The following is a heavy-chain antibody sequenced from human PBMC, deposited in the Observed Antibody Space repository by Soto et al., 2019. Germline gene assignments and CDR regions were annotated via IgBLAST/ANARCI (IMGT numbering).Heavy chain of an antibody. V-gene: IGHV3-30*18. CDR3: AKGPGDIVYGMDV. Sequence: QVQLVESGGGVVQPGRSLRLSCAASGFTFSSYGMHWVRQAPGKGLEWVAVISYDGSNKYYADSVKGRFTISRDNSKTTLYLQMNSLRADDTAVYYCAKGPGDIVYGMDVWGQGTTVTVSS. D-gene: IGHD2-15*01. CDR2: ISYDGSNK. CDR1: GFTFSSYG. J-gene: IGHJ6*02.